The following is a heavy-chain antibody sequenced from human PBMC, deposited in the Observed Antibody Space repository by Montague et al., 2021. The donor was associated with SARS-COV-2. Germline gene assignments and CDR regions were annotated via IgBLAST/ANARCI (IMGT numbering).Heavy chain of an antibody. CDR2: IYYSGST. D-gene: IGHD3-9*01. CDR1: GGSISSYY. V-gene: IGHV4-39*01. Sequence: SETLSLTCGVSGGSISSYYWSWIRQPPGKGLEWIGSIYYSGSTYYNPSLKSRVTISVDTSKNQFSLKLSSVTAADTAVYYCATYYDILTGYYIDAFDIWGQGTMVTVSS. CDR3: ATYYDILTGYYIDAFDI. J-gene: IGHJ3*02.